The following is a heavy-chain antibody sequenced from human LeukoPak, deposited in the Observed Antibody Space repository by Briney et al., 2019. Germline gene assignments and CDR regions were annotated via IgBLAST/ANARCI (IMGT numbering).Heavy chain of an antibody. J-gene: IGHJ4*02. D-gene: IGHD6-19*01. V-gene: IGHV3-30*18. Sequence: GGSLRLSCAASGFTFSSYSMNWVRQAPGKGLEWVAVISYDGSNKYYADSVKGRFTISRDNSKNTLYLQMNSLRAEDTAVYYCAKDLSRDSSGLYFDYWGQGTLVTVSS. CDR1: GFTFSSYS. CDR2: ISYDGSNK. CDR3: AKDLSRDSSGLYFDY.